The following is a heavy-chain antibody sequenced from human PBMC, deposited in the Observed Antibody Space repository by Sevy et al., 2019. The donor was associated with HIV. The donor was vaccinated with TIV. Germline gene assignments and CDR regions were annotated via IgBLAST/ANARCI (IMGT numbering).Heavy chain of an antibody. CDR3: ARDHEKDGDLGDYYYYAMDV. J-gene: IGHJ6*02. D-gene: IGHD4-17*01. CDR1: GFTFSDYY. Sequence: GGSLGLSCAGSGFTFSDYYMSWIRQAPGKGLEWISYISGSDDTIYYADSVKGRFTVSRDNTKNLLYLEMNSLRVEDTAMYYCARDHEKDGDLGDYYYYAMDVWGQGTTVTVSS. V-gene: IGHV3-11*01. CDR2: ISGSDDTI.